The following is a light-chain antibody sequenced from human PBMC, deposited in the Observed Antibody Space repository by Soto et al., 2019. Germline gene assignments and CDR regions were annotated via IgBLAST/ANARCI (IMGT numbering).Light chain of an antibody. CDR1: QSVSSSY. CDR2: GAS. Sequence: ETVLTQSPGTLSLSPGERATLTCRASQSVSSSYLTWYQQKPGQPPRLVIYGASTRATGIPDRFSGSGSGTDFTLTISRLEPEDFAVYYCQQFGNSPWTLGQGTKVEIK. J-gene: IGKJ1*01. V-gene: IGKV3-20*01. CDR3: QQFGNSPWT.